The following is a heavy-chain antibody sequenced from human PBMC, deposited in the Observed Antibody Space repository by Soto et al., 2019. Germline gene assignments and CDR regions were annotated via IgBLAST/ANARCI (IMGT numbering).Heavy chain of an antibody. CDR1: GGTFNRYA. D-gene: IGHD6-19*01. Sequence: QVQLVQSGAEVKKPGSSVKVSCKASGGTFNRYAISWLRQAPGQGPEWMGGITPMFGIGNYAQKFQGRVTITADESTHTVHMELRRLTCEDTAVYYCAQTLGSAVAGPGRFDLWGRGTRVIVSS. V-gene: IGHV1-69*12. J-gene: IGHJ2*01. CDR2: ITPMFGIG. CDR3: AQTLGSAVAGPGRFDL.